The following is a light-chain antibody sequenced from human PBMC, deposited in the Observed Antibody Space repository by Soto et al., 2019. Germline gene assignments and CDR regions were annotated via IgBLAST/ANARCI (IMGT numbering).Light chain of an antibody. CDR2: GAS. CDR1: QSVSSSY. J-gene: IGKJ1*01. CDR3: QQYGSSYPWT. V-gene: IGKV3-20*01. Sequence: EIVLTQSPGTLSLSPGERATLSCRASQSVSSSYLAWYQQRPGQAPRLLIYGASSRATGIPDRFSGSGSGTDFTLTISRLEPEDFAVYYCQQYGSSYPWTFGQGTKMDIK.